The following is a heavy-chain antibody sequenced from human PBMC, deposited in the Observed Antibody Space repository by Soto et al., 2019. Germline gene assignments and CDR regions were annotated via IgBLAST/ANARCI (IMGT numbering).Heavy chain of an antibody. J-gene: IGHJ6*02. Sequence: SVKVSCKASGGTFSSYAISWVRQAPGQGLEWMGGIIPIIGTANYAQKFQGRVTITADESTSTAYMELSSLRSEGTAVYYCARVTPTTVARYYGMDVWGQGTTVTVSS. D-gene: IGHD4-17*01. CDR3: ARVTPTTVARYYGMDV. CDR1: GGTFSSYA. CDR2: IIPIIGTA. V-gene: IGHV1-69*13.